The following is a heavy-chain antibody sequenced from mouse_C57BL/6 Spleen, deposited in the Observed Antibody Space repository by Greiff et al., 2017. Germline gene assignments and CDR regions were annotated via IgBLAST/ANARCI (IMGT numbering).Heavy chain of an antibody. J-gene: IGHJ2*01. Sequence: EVQLQESGAELVKPGASVKLSCTASGFNIKDYYMHWVKQRTEQGLEWIGRIDPEDGETKYAPKFQGKATITADSSSNTAYLPLSSLTSEDTAVYYCASPITTGVATDDWGQGTTLTVSS. D-gene: IGHD1-1*01. CDR1: GFNIKDYY. CDR3: ASPITTGVATDD. CDR2: IDPEDGET. V-gene: IGHV14-2*01.